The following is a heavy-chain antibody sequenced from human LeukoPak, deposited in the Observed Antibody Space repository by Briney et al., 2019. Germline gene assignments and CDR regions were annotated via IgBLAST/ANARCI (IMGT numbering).Heavy chain of an antibody. V-gene: IGHV4-34*01. CDR3: ARARTILGVVKQQKFQANDY. Sequence: SETLSLTCAVYGGSFSGYYWSWIRQPPGKGLEWIGEINHSGSTNYNPSLKSRVTISVDTSKNQFSLKLSSVTAADTAVYYCARARTILGVVKQQKFQANDYWGQGTLVTVSS. J-gene: IGHJ4*02. D-gene: IGHD3-3*01. CDR1: GGSFSGYY. CDR2: INHSGST.